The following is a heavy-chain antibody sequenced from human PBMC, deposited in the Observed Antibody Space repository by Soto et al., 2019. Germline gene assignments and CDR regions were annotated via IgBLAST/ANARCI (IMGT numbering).Heavy chain of an antibody. CDR3: ARGLFGQQWLVGFDT. Sequence: QVHLVQSGAEVKKPGSSVKVSCKASGGSFSNYIFAWVRQAPGQGLEWMGGTIPMFATAQYAQKLQGRVTITADESTSTVYMDLTSLTSDDPAVYYCARGLFGQQWLVGFDTRGQGTLVTVSS. D-gene: IGHD6-19*01. V-gene: IGHV1-69*01. CDR2: TIPMFATA. CDR1: GGSFSNYI. J-gene: IGHJ4*02.